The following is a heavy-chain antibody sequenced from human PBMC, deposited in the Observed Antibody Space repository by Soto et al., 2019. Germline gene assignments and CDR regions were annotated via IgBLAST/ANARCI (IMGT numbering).Heavy chain of an antibody. Sequence: SGPTLVNPTETLTLTCTFSGFSPSTSGVCVSWIRQPPGKALEWLARIDWDDDKYYRTSLKTRLTISKDTSKNQVVLTMTNMGPVDTATYYCARVDSSGWFFDYWGQGSLVTVSS. D-gene: IGHD6-19*01. CDR3: ARVDSSGWFFDY. V-gene: IGHV2-70*11. J-gene: IGHJ4*02. CDR2: IDWDDDK. CDR1: GFSPSTSGVC.